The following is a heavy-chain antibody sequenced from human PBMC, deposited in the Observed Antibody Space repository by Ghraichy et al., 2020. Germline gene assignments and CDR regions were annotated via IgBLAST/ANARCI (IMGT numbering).Heavy chain of an antibody. CDR3: AKDGGPRYYDFWSGYYTYYFDY. Sequence: GGSLRLSCAASGFTFSSYAMSWVRQAPGKGLEWVSAISGSGGSTYYADSVKGRFTISRDNSKNTLYLQMNSLRAEDTAVYYCAKDGGPRYYDFWSGYYTYYFDYWGQGTLVTVSS. J-gene: IGHJ4*02. CDR2: ISGSGGST. CDR1: GFTFSSYA. V-gene: IGHV3-23*01. D-gene: IGHD3-3*01.